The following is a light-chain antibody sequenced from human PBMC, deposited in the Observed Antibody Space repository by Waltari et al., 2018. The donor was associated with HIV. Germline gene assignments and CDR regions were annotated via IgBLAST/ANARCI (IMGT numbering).Light chain of an antibody. CDR1: RRDVGGYNN. Sequence: QSAVTQPASVSGSPGQSITISCTGTRRDVGGYNNVCWYQQHPGKAPKLIIYDVNERPSGISNHFSGSKSGNTASLTISGLQAEDEADYYCSSYTSSSGWVFGGGTKLTV. CDR3: SSYTSSSGWV. V-gene: IGLV2-14*01. J-gene: IGLJ3*02. CDR2: DVN.